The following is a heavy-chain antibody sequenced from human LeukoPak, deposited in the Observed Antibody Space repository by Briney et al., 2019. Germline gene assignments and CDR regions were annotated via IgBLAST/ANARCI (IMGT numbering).Heavy chain of an antibody. J-gene: IGHJ4*02. CDR2: IWDEGSNI. CDR1: GFTFSSYG. CDR3: AKVGSGWYDIDY. Sequence: PGGSLRLSCGASGFTFSSYGMHWVRQAPGKGLEWVAFIWDEGSNIYYADSVKGRFTISRDNSKNTLYLQMNGLRAEDTAVYYCAKVGSGWYDIDYWGQGTLVTVSS. D-gene: IGHD6-19*01. V-gene: IGHV3-30*02.